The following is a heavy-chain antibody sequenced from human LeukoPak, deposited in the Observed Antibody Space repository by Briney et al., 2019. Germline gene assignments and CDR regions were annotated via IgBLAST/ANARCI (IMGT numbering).Heavy chain of an antibody. Sequence: SETLSLTCTVSGYSINSGYYWGWIRQPPGKALEWIGSIHHSGSTYYSPSLNSRVTISLDTSNEQFSLKLSSVTAADTAVYFCARERPKLWFGELPGLDYWGQGSLVTVSS. CDR2: IHHSGST. J-gene: IGHJ4*02. D-gene: IGHD3-10*01. CDR3: ARERPKLWFGELPGLDY. V-gene: IGHV4-38-2*02. CDR1: GYSINSGYY.